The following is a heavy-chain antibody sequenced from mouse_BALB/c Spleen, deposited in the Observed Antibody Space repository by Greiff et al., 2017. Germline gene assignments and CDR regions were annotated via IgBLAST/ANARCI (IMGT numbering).Heavy chain of an antibody. J-gene: IGHJ3*01. CDR1: GYTFTSYW. D-gene: IGHD1-2*01. CDR3: AREGAYYGYGFAY. Sequence: QVQLKQSGAELARPGASVKLSCKASGYTFTSYWMQWVKQRPGQGLEWIGAIYPGDGDTRYTQKFKGKATLTADKSSSTAYMQLSSLASEDSAVYYCAREGAYYGYGFAYWGQGTLVTVSA. CDR2: IYPGDGDT. V-gene: IGHV1-87*01.